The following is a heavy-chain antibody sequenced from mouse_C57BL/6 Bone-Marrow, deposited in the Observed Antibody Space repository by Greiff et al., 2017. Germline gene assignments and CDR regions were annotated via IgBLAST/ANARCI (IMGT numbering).Heavy chain of an antibody. V-gene: IGHV1-22*01. CDR2: INPSNGGT. J-gene: IGHJ2*01. CDR1: GYTFTDYN. D-gene: IGHD3-3*01. Sequence: VQLQQSGPELVKPGASVKMSCKASGYTFTDYNMHWVKQSPGKSLEWIGTINPSNGGTNYHQKFKGKATLTINKSYSNAYMELGDLTSEDSAIYYCARGAGPFAYWGQGTTVTVSS. CDR3: ARGAGPFAY.